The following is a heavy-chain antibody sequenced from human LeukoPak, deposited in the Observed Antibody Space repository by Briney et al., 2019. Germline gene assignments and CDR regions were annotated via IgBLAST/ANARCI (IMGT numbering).Heavy chain of an antibody. CDR3: AKRYYDFPLGY. D-gene: IGHD3-3*01. Sequence: GGSLRLSCEASGFTFSNYAMSWVRQAPGKGLEWVSAISGGGGSTYYADSVKGRFTISRDNSKNSLYLQINNPRVEDTAVYYCAKRYYDFPLGYRGQGTLVTVSS. J-gene: IGHJ4*02. CDR2: ISGGGGST. CDR1: GFTFSNYA. V-gene: IGHV3-23*01.